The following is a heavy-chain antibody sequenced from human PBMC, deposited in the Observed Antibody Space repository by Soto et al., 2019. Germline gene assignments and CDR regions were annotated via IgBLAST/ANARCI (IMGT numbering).Heavy chain of an antibody. J-gene: IGHJ4*02. Sequence: ASVKVSCKASGGTFSSYTISWVRQAPGQGLEWMGRIIPILGIANYAQKFQGRVTITADKSTSTAYMELSSLRSEDTAVYYCARDRGIAARPHYFDYWGQGTLVTVSS. V-gene: IGHV1-69*04. CDR2: IIPILGIA. CDR3: ARDRGIAARPHYFDY. D-gene: IGHD6-6*01. CDR1: GGTFSSYT.